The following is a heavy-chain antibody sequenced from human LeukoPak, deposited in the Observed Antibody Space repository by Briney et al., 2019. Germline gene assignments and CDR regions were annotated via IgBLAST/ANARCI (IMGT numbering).Heavy chain of an antibody. CDR1: GYTFTSYY. CDR3: ARDPDTAMVIGSYYFDY. Sequence: ASVKVSCKASGYTFTSYYMHWVRQAPGQGLEWMGIINPSGGSTSYAQKFQGRVTMTRDTSTSTVYMELSSLRSEDTAVYYCARDPDTAMVIGSYYFDYWGQGTQVTVSS. D-gene: IGHD5-18*01. J-gene: IGHJ4*02. CDR2: INPSGGST. V-gene: IGHV1-46*01.